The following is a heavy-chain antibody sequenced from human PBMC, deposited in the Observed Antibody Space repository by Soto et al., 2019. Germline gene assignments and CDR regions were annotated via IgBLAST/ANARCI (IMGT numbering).Heavy chain of an antibody. V-gene: IGHV4-34*01. CDR2: INHSGST. D-gene: IGHD3-10*01. CDR1: GGSFSGYY. Sequence: SETLSPTCAVYGGSFSGYYWSWIRQPPGKGLEWIGEINHSGSTNYNPSLKSRVTISVDTSKNQFSLKLSSVTAADTAVYYCARKGITMVRGTNWFDPWGQGTLVTVS. J-gene: IGHJ5*02. CDR3: ARKGITMVRGTNWFDP.